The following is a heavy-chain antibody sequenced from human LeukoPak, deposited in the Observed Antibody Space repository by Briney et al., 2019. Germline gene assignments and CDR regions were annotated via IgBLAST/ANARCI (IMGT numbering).Heavy chain of an antibody. CDR2: ISGDGVST. J-gene: IGHJ4*02. V-gene: IGHV3-43*02. CDR1: GLPIADFA. Sequence: GGSLRLSCVASGLPIADFAMHWVRQAPGKGLEWVSLISGDGVSTFYTDSVKGRFSISRDNSKNSLYLEMNSLRTEDAAMYYCAKESGKFDYWGQGTLVAVSS. CDR3: AKESGKFDY.